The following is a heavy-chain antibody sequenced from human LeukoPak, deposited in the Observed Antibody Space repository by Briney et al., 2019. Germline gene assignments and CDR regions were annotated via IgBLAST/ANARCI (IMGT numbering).Heavy chain of an antibody. CDR1: GFTFNNYA. CDR2: ISSSSSYI. CDR3: AREGPNYDYYYYGMDV. Sequence: GGSLRLSCAASGFTFNNYAMSWVRQAPGKGLEWVSSISSSSSYIYYADSVKGRFTISRDNAKNSLYLQMNSLRAEDTAVYYCAREGPNYDYYYYGMDVWGQGTTVTVSS. D-gene: IGHD1-7*01. V-gene: IGHV3-21*01. J-gene: IGHJ6*02.